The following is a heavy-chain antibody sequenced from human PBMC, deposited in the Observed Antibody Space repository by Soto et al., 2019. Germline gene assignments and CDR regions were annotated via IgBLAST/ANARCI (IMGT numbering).Heavy chain of an antibody. CDR2: ISSSGTTI. J-gene: IGHJ2*01. D-gene: IGHD2-2*01. V-gene: IGHV3-48*03. CDR1: GFTFSSYE. Sequence: EVQLVESGGGLVQPGGSLRLSCAASGFTFSSYEMDWVRQAPGKGLEWVSYISSSGTTIYYADSVKGRFTISRDNAKNSLFLQMNSLRVEDTGVYYCARDKSTMIEYWYFDLWGRGTLVTVSS. CDR3: ARDKSTMIEYWYFDL.